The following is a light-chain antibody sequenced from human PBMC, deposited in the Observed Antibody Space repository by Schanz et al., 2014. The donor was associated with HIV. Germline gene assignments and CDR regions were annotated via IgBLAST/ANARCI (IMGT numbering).Light chain of an antibody. J-gene: IGKJ3*01. Sequence: EIVMTQSPATLSVSPGERATLSCRASQSVSTFIAWYQQNPGQPPRLLIYDVSNRATGIPARFSGSGPGTDFTLTISSLEPEDFAIYYCQHRNNWPPMFTFAPGTRVDFK. CDR2: DVS. CDR1: QSVSTF. V-gene: IGKV3-11*01. CDR3: QHRNNWPPMFT.